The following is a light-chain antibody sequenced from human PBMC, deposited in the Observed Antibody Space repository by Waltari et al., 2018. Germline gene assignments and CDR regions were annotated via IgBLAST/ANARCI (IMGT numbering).Light chain of an antibody. CDR2: TAS. V-gene: IGKV1-9*01. Sequence: DIQLTQSPSFLSASVGDRVTITCRASQDINSYLACYQQNPGKAPKLLIYTASTLQSGVPPRFSGGGSGTEFTLTISSLQPEDFATYYCQQLNTYPVTFGRGTRLEV. CDR1: QDINSY. J-gene: IGKJ5*01. CDR3: QQLNTYPVT.